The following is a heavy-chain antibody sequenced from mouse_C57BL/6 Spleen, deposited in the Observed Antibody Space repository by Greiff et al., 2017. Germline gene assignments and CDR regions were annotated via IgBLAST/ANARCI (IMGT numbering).Heavy chain of an antibody. CDR1: GYTFTSYW. CDR3: ARERGRGGFDD. D-gene: IGHD4-1*01. Sequence: QVQLQQPGAELVKPGASVKLSCKASGYTFTSYWMHWVKQRPGQGLEWIGMIHPNSGSTNYNEKFKSKATLTVDKSSSTAYMQLSSLTSEDSAVYYCARERGRGGFDDWGTGTTLTVSS. J-gene: IGHJ2*01. V-gene: IGHV1-64*01. CDR2: IHPNSGST.